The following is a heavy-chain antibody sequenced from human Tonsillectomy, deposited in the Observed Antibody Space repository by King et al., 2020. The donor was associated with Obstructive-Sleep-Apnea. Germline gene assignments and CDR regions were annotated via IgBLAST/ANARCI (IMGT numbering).Heavy chain of an antibody. Sequence: VQLVESGGGLVKPGGSLRLSCAASGFTFSNAWMTWVRQAPGKGLEWVGRIKSKTDGGTTDYAAPVKGRFTISRDDSKNTLYLQMNSLKTQDTAVYYCTTVSFYYYYGMDVWDQGTTVTVSS. CDR3: TTVSFYYYYGMDV. V-gene: IGHV3-15*01. CDR1: GFTFSNAW. CDR2: IKSKTDGGTT. J-gene: IGHJ6*02.